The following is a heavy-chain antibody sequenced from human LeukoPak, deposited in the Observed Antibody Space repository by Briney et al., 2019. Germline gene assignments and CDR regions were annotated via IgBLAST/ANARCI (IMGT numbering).Heavy chain of an antibody. J-gene: IGHJ6*02. V-gene: IGHV4-31*03. CDR2: INHSGST. Sequence: SQTLSLTCTVSGGSISSGGYYWSWIRQHPGKGLEWIGEINHSGSTNYNPSLKSRVTISVDTSKNQFSLKLSSVTAADTAVYYCARASAVAGWNFQYYYYGMDVWGQGTTVTVSS. D-gene: IGHD6-19*01. CDR3: ARASAVAGWNFQYYYYGMDV. CDR1: GGSISSGGYY.